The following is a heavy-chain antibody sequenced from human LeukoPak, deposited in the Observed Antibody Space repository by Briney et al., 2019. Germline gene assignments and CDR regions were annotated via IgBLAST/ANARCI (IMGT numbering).Heavy chain of an antibody. J-gene: IGHJ4*02. D-gene: IGHD3-9*01. Sequence: LETLSLTCAVYGGSSSGYYWSWIRQPPGKGLEWIGEINQSGSAKYNPSLKSRVTISLYTSENQFSLELTSVTAADTAVYYCARGTPSYDTLTGSYSGGFYFFDYWGQGTLVTVSS. V-gene: IGHV4-34*01. CDR1: GGSSSGYY. CDR2: INQSGSA. CDR3: ARGTPSYDTLTGSYSGGFYFFDY.